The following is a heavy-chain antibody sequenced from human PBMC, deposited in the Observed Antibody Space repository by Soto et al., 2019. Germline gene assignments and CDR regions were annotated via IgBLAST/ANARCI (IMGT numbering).Heavy chain of an antibody. CDR1: GGSIGSSSYY. CDR2: IYYSGNT. J-gene: IGHJ5*02. Sequence: QLQLQESGPGLVKPSETLSLTCPVSGGSIGSSSYYWGWIRQPPGKGLEWIGSIYYSGNTYYNPSLKSRVTISVDTSNNQFSLRLSSVTAADTAVYYCARPVTSSWDRNWFDPWGQGTLVTVSS. V-gene: IGHV4-39*01. CDR3: ARPVTSSWDRNWFDP. D-gene: IGHD6-13*01.